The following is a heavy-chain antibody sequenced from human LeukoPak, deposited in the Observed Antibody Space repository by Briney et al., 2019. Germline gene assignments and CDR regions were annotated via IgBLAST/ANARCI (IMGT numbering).Heavy chain of an antibody. CDR1: GFTFSSYS. V-gene: IGHV3-21*04. D-gene: IGHD6-13*01. CDR3: AKDIAAAAPYYFDY. J-gene: IGHJ4*02. Sequence: GGSLRLSCAASGFTFSSYSMNWVRQAPGKGLEWVSSISSSSSYIYYADSVKGRFTISRDNAKNSLYLQMNSLRAEDTALYYCAKDIAAAAPYYFDYWGQGTLVTVSS. CDR2: ISSSSSYI.